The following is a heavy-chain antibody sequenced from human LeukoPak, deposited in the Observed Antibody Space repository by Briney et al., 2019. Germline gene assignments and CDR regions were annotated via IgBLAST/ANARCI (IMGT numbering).Heavy chain of an antibody. V-gene: IGHV4-4*02. Sequence: PSETLSLTCAVSGDSINSLDLWSWVRQPPGKGLEWIGEMYLSGTTHSNPSVKSRVTISIDKSKNQFFLNLSSVTAADTAVYYCARGGPSLGVDYWGQGTLVTVSS. CDR3: ARGGPSLGVDY. J-gene: IGHJ4*02. CDR2: MYLSGTT. CDR1: GDSINSLDL. D-gene: IGHD5/OR15-5a*01.